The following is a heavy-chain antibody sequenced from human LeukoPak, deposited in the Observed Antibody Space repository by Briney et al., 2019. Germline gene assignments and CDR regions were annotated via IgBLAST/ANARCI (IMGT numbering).Heavy chain of an antibody. D-gene: IGHD3-10*01. CDR3: GKHQRPATLLWFGEPPPPYGMDV. CDR2: IYYSGST. CDR1: GGSISSSSYY. J-gene: IGHJ6*02. V-gene: IGHV4-39*01. Sequence: SETLSLTCTVSGGSISSSSYYWGWIRQPPGKGLEWIGSIYYSGSTYYNPSLKSRVTISVDTSKNQFSLKLSSVTAAATAVYYCGKHQRPATLLWFGEPPPPYGMDVWGQGTTVTVSS.